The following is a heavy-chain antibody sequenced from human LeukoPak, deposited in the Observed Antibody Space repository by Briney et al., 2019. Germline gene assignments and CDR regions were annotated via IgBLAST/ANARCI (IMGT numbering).Heavy chain of an antibody. V-gene: IGHV7-4-1*02. CDR3: ARGSSGPHNWFDP. J-gene: IGHJ5*02. CDR2: INTNTGNP. CDR1: GYTFISYA. D-gene: IGHD6-6*01. Sequence: ASVKVSCKASGYTFISYAVNWVRQAPAQGLEWMGWINTNTGNPTYAQGFTGRFVFSLDTSVSTAYLQISSLKAEDTAVYYCARGSSGPHNWFDPWGQGTLVTVSS.